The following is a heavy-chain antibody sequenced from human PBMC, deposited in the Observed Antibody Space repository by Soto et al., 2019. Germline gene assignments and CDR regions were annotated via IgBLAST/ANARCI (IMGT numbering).Heavy chain of an antibody. Sequence: QVQLVQSGAEMKKPGSSVKVSCQSSGGTFNTYAMNWVRQAPGQGPEWLGDISPMFSAANYAPKFPGRVTITEDESTGTSYMQLSSVTSEDTALYFCAREVQVHTPAFVYWGQGTLVTVSS. D-gene: IGHD3-10*01. V-gene: IGHV1-69*19. CDR2: ISPMFSAA. CDR1: GGTFNTYA. J-gene: IGHJ4*02. CDR3: AREVQVHTPAFVY.